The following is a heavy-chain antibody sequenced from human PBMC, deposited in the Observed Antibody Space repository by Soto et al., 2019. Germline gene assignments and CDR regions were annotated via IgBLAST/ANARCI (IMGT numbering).Heavy chain of an antibody. CDR3: ARGRYCLTGRCFPNWFDS. D-gene: IGHD2-15*01. CDR1: GDSISTVDYF. J-gene: IGHJ5*01. V-gene: IGHV4-30-4*01. Sequence: QVHLLESGPGLVKPSQTLSLTCSVSGDSISTVDYFWAWIRQPPGQALEYIGYIYKSTTTYYNPSLESRVAIPLDTSKSQFSLNVTSVTAADTAVYFCARGRYCLTGRCFPNWFDSWGQGTLVTVSS. CDR2: IYKSTTT.